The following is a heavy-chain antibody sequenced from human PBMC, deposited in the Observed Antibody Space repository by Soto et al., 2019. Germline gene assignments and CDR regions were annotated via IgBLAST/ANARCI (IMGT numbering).Heavy chain of an antibody. Sequence: QVQLVQSGAEVKKPGSSVKVSCKASGDTFSTYGISWVRQAPGQGLEWMGGIIPLFGTAKYAQKFQGRVTITADKSASTAYMELSNLRSEDTAVYYCTRDRGATTLYYFDDWGQGTLVTVSS. J-gene: IGHJ4*02. V-gene: IGHV1-69*06. CDR3: TRDRGATTLYYFDD. CDR2: IIPLFGTA. D-gene: IGHD1-26*01. CDR1: GDTFSTYG.